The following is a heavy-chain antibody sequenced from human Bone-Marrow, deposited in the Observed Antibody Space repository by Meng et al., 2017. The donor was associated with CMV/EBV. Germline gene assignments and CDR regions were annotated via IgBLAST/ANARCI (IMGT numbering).Heavy chain of an antibody. J-gene: IGHJ3*02. CDR1: GFTFSSYG. Sequence: GESLKISCAASGFTFSSYGMHWVRQAPGKGLEWVAFTRYDGSNKYYADSVKGRFTISRDNAKNSLYLQMNSLRAEDTAVYYCARAGIVVVPAAIPHRAFDIWGQGTMVTVSS. CDR2: TRYDGSNK. D-gene: IGHD2-2*01. V-gene: IGHV3-30*02. CDR3: ARAGIVVVPAAIPHRAFDI.